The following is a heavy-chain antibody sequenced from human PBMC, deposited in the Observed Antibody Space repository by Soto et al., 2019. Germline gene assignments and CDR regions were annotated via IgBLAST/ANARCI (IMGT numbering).Heavy chain of an antibody. D-gene: IGHD6-19*01. Sequence: GGSLRLSCAASGFTFSSYAMGWVRQAPGKGLEWVSAISGSGGSTYYADSVKGRFTISRDNSKNTLYLQMNSLRAEDTAVYYCAKETRIAVAATGWFDPWGQGTLVTVSS. J-gene: IGHJ5*02. V-gene: IGHV3-23*01. CDR3: AKETRIAVAATGWFDP. CDR2: ISGSGGST. CDR1: GFTFSSYA.